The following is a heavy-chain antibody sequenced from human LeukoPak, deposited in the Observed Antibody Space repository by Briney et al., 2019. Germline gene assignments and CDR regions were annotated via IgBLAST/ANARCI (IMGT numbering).Heavy chain of an antibody. CDR2: SNHSGST. V-gene: IGHV4-34*01. CDR3: ARGPRGSWSFDY. J-gene: IGHJ4*02. CDR1: GGSFSGYY. Sequence: SETLSLTCAVYGGSFSGYYWSWILQPPGKGLEWIGESNHSGSTTYNTSLMSRGTTSVVTSKNQFSLKLSSVTAADTAVYYCARGPRGSWSFDYWGQGTLVTVSS. D-gene: IGHD2-15*01.